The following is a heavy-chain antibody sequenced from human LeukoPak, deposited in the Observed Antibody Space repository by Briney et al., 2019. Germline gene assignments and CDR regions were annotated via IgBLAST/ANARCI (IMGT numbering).Heavy chain of an antibody. V-gene: IGHV4-61*02. CDR2: IYTSGST. CDR1: GGSISSGSYY. J-gene: IGHJ6*03. D-gene: IGHD5-18*01. CDR3: AGGYSYGFYYYYMDV. Sequence: SETLSLTCNVSGGSISSGSYYWSWIRQPAGKGLEWIGRIYTSGSTNYNPSLKSRVTISVDTSKNQFSLKLSSVTAADTAVYYCAGGYSYGFYYYYMDVWGKGTTVTISS.